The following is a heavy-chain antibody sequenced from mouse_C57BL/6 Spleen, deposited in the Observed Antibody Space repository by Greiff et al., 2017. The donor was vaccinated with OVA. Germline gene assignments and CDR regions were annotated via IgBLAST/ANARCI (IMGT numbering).Heavy chain of an antibody. V-gene: IGHV1-4*01. J-gene: IGHJ2*01. CDR2: INPSSGYT. CDR1: GYTFTSYT. CDR3: ARGFITTVVEYFDY. D-gene: IGHD1-1*01. Sequence: QVQLQQSGAELARPGASVKMSCKASGYTFTSYTMHWVKQRPGQGLEWIGYINPSSGYTKYNQKFKDKATLTADKSSSTAYMQLSSLTSEDSAVYYCARGFITTVVEYFDYWGQGTTLTVSS.